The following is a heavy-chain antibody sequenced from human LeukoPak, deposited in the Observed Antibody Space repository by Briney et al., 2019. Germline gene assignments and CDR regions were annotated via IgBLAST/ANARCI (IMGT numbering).Heavy chain of an antibody. CDR3: ARGPDVDIVATVSSSWYHFDY. CDR2: INHSGST. V-gene: IGHV4-34*01. J-gene: IGHJ4*02. D-gene: IGHD5-12*01. CDR1: GGSFSGYY. Sequence: PSETLSLTCAVYGGSFSGYYRSWLRQPPGKGLEWIGEINHSGSTNYNPSLKSRVTISVDTSKNQFSLKLSSVTAADTAVYYCARGPDVDIVATVSSSWYHFDYWGQGTLVTVSS.